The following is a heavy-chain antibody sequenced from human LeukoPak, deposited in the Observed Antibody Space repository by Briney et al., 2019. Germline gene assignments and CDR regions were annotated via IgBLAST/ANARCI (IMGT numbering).Heavy chain of an antibody. CDR1: GGSFSGYY. J-gene: IGHJ4*02. V-gene: IGHV2-70*11. CDR2: IDWDDDK. D-gene: IGHD3-3*01. CDR3: ARTYYDFWSGSIYFDY. Sequence: TLSLTCAVYGGSFSGYYWSWIRQPPGKALEWLARIDWDDDKYYSTSLKTRLTISKDTSKNQVVLTMTNMDPVDTATYYCARTYYDFWSGSIYFDYWGQGTLVTVSS.